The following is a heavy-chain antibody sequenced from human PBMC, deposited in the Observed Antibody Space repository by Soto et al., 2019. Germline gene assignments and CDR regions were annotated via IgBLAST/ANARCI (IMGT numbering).Heavy chain of an antibody. V-gene: IGHV4-30-4*01. CDR3: ATGRPRENDVWSGFLGGEYFYYGMDV. CDR2: IYYSGNT. J-gene: IGHJ6*02. D-gene: IGHD3-3*01. Sequence: SETLSLTCSVSGGSISSGYYYWSWIRQPPGKGLEWIGNIYYSGNTYYNPSLKSRLIISIDTSKNQFSLKVGSVTAADTAVYYCATGRPRENDVWSGFLGGEYFYYGMDVWGQGTTVTVSS. CDR1: GGSISSGYYY.